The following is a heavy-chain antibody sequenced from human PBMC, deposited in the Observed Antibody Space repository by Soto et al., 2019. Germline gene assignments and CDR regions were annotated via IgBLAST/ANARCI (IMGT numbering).Heavy chain of an antibody. V-gene: IGHV3-23*01. D-gene: IGHD2-2*01. CDR3: VAHARPRIYQFSPNDAFDI. CDR2: ISGSGGST. Sequence: GGSLRLSCAASGFTFSTYAMIWVRQAPGKGLEWVSAISGSGGSTYYADSVKGRFTISRDNSKNTLYLQMNSLRAEDTAVFFCVAHARPRIYQFSPNDAFDIWGQGTMVTVAS. CDR1: GFTFSTYA. J-gene: IGHJ3*02.